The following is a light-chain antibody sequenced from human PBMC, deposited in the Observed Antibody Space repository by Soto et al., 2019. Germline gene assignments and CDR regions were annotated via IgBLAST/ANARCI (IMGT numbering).Light chain of an antibody. CDR2: GAS. V-gene: IGKV3-20*01. CDR1: QSVSSSY. J-gene: IGKJ1*01. Sequence: LLTQSPGTLSLSPGERATLSCRASQSVSSSYLAWYQQKPGQAPRLLTYGASSRATGIPDRFSGSGSGTDFTLTISRLEPEDFAVYYCQQYGSSPRTFGQGTKVDIK. CDR3: QQYGSSPRT.